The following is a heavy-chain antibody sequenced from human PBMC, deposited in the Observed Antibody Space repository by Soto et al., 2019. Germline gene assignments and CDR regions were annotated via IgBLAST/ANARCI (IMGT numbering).Heavy chain of an antibody. J-gene: IGHJ6*02. CDR2: ISYDGSNK. CDR1: GFTFSSYA. D-gene: IGHD4-17*01. V-gene: IGHV3-30-3*01. Sequence: GGSLRLSCAASGFTFSSYAMHWVRQAPGKGLEWVAVISYDGSNKYYADSVKGRFTIPRDNSKNTLYLQMNSLRAEDTAVYYCERGWDGDSTTFDSGMDVWGQGNTVTVYS. CDR3: ERGWDGDSTTFDSGMDV.